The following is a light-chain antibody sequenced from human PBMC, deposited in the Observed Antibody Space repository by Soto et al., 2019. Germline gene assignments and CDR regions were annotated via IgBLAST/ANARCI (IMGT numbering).Light chain of an antibody. V-gene: IGKV1-5*03. CDR1: QTINNW. J-gene: IGKJ3*01. CDR2: KTS. Sequence: DILMTQSPSTQSASIGDRVTITCRTSQTINNWLAWYQQKPGKAPQLLIHKTSILESGVPSRFSGNGSVPEFTLTMSILQPDYVATYYCQQYKSTFGPGTKVDIE. CDR3: QQYKST.